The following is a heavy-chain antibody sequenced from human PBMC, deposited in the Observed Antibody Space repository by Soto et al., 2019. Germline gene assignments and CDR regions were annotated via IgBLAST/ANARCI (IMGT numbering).Heavy chain of an antibody. CDR1: GYSISSGYY. D-gene: IGHD1-26*01. Sequence: SETLSLTCAVSGYSISSGYYWGWIRQPPGKGLEWIGSIYHSGSTYYNPSLKSRVTISVDTSKNQFSLKLSSVTAADTAVYYCARDRVGDWFDPWGQGTLVT. J-gene: IGHJ5*02. CDR2: IYHSGST. CDR3: ARDRVGDWFDP. V-gene: IGHV4-38-2*02.